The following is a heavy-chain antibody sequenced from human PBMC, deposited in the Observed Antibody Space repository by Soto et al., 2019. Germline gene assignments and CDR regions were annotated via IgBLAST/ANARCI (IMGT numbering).Heavy chain of an antibody. CDR1: GYTFTSYA. CDR3: ARARYCSGGSCYSGLQH. Sequence: ASVKVSCKASGYTFTSYAMHWVRQAPGQRLEWMGWINAGNGNTKYSQKFQGRVTITRDTSASTAYMELSSLRSEDTAVYYCARARYCSGGSCYSGLQHWGQGTLVTVSS. CDR2: INAGNGNT. J-gene: IGHJ1*01. V-gene: IGHV1-3*01. D-gene: IGHD2-15*01.